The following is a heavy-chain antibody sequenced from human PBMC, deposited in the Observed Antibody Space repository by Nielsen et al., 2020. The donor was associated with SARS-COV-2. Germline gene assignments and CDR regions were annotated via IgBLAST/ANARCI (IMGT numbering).Heavy chain of an antibody. D-gene: IGHD6-13*01. J-gene: IGHJ5*02. Sequence: GGSLRLYCAASGLTFRNFWMSWVRQAPGKGLEWVANIKHDGSEMYYVDSVKGRFIISRDSANSSLYLQMNSLRVEDTALYYCAREPIAADHWGQGTLVTVSS. CDR1: GLTFRNFW. CDR3: AREPIAADH. CDR2: IKHDGSEM. V-gene: IGHV3-7*03.